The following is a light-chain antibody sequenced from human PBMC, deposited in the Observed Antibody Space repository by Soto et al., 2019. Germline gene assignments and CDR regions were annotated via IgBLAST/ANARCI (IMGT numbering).Light chain of an antibody. Sequence: QSILTQPPSVSAAPGQTVTISCSGSSSNIRNNYVSWYQHLPGAAPTLVIYETNRRPAGIPDRFSGSKSGTSATLGITGLQTADEGDYYCASWDNSLSDGRVFGPGTKVTVL. CDR2: ETN. V-gene: IGLV1-51*02. CDR1: SSNIRNNY. J-gene: IGLJ1*01. CDR3: ASWDNSLSDGRV.